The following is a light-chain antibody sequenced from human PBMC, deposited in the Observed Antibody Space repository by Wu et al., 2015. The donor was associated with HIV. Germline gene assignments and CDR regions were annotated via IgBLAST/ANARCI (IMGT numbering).Light chain of an antibody. V-gene: IGKV1-33*01. CDR3: QQNDDLPLT. CDR1: QDIANY. Sequence: DIQMTQSPSSLSASVGDRVIITCQASQDIANYLNWYQQKPGKAPKLLIYDASNLETGVPSRFSGSGSGTDFTFTITSLQPEDIATYYCQQNDDLPLTFGGGTKVEI. J-gene: IGKJ4*01. CDR2: DAS.